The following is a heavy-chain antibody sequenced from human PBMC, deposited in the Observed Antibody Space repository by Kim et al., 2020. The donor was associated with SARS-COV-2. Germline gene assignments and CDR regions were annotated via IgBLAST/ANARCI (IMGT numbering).Heavy chain of an antibody. Sequence: RQTPPFKGQVTISADKSIRTAYLQWSSLKASDTAMYYCARHVPAGGWFDPWGQGTLVTVSS. CDR3: ARHVPAGGWFDP. V-gene: IGHV5-51*01. J-gene: IGHJ5*02. D-gene: IGHD2-2*01.